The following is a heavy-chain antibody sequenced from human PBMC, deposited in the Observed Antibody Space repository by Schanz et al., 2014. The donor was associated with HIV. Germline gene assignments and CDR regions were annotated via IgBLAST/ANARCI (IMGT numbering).Heavy chain of an antibody. CDR1: GGTFSSYA. Sequence: QVQLVQSGAEVKKPGSSVKVSCKASGGTFSSYAISWGRQAPGQGLEWMGGIIPIFGTTNYAQKFQGRVTITADESTSTAYMELSSLRSEDTAVYYCARVGGRIAARPGRGWFDPWGQGTLVTVSS. CDR2: IIPIFGTT. V-gene: IGHV1-69*01. D-gene: IGHD6-6*01. CDR3: ARVGGRIAARPGRGWFDP. J-gene: IGHJ5*02.